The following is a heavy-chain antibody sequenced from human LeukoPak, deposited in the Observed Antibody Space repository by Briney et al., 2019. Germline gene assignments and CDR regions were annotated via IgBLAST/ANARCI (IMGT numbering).Heavy chain of an antibody. CDR2: ISCYTGNT. CDR1: GYTFDSYG. Sequence: GASVKVSCKASGYTFDSYGISWVRQAPGQGLEWMGWISCYTGNTNHAQKFQDRVTMTMDTSTTTVYMELRSLRSDDTAVYYCARDTRDYGMDVRGQGTTVTVSS. D-gene: IGHD1-26*01. V-gene: IGHV1-18*01. J-gene: IGHJ6*02. CDR3: ARDTRDYGMDV.